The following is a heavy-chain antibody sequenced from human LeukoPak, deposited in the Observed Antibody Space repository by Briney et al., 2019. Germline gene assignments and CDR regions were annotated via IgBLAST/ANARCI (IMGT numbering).Heavy chain of an antibody. Sequence: GGSLRLSCAASGFTFSNYAMSWVRQAPGKGLEWVSAISGSGGSTYYADSVKGRFTISRDNSKNTLYLQMNSLRAEDTAVYYCAKDRQDYYDSSGYPTPFYWGQGTLVTVS. CDR3: AKDRQDYYDSSGYPTPFY. D-gene: IGHD3-22*01. J-gene: IGHJ4*02. CDR1: GFTFSNYA. V-gene: IGHV3-23*01. CDR2: ISGSGGST.